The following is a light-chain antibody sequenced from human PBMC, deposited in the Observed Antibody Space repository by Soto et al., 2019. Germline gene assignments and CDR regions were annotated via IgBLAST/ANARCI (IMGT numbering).Light chain of an antibody. Sequence: QSVLTQPPSVSAAPGQKVTISCSGSSSNIGNNFVSWYQQLPGTAPKLLIYDNNKRPSGIPDRFSGSKSGTSATLGITGVQTGDEADYYCGTWDNSLSVVFGGGTQLTVL. J-gene: IGLJ2*01. CDR2: DNN. V-gene: IGLV1-51*01. CDR1: SSNIGNNF. CDR3: GTWDNSLSVV.